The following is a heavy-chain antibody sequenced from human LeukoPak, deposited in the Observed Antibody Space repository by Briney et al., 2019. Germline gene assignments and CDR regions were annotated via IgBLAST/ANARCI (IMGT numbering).Heavy chain of an antibody. J-gene: IGHJ4*02. CDR3: ARRVEYSSSSGGYFGY. CDR1: GFTFSSYA. Sequence: GGSLRLSCAASGFTFSSYAMSWVRQAPGEGLEWVSSISGSGGSTYYADSVKGRFTISRDNSKNTLFLQMKSLRAEDTAVYYCARRVEYSSSSGGYFGYWGLGTLVTVSS. CDR2: ISGSGGST. D-gene: IGHD6-6*01. V-gene: IGHV3-23*01.